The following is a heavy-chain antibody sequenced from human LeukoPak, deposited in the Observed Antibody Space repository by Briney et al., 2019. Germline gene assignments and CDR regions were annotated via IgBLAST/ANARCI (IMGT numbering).Heavy chain of an antibody. J-gene: IGHJ4*02. Sequence: SETLSLTCTVSGYSISSPDSYWGWIRQPPGTGLEYIGTIYYNGKTYYTPTRNSRVSISVDTSNNQFFLRLSSVTAADTAVYFCARHRDWTFYYFDNWRQGSLVTVSS. CDR1: GYSISSPDSY. D-gene: IGHD3/OR15-3a*01. CDR3: ARHRDWTFYYFDN. CDR2: IYYNGKT. V-gene: IGHV4-39*01.